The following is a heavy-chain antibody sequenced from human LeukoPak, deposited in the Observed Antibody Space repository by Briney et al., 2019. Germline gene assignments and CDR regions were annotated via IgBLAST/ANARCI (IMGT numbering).Heavy chain of an antibody. CDR3: ARTYQTYYGDTSGGHFDF. CDR1: GYSFTSYY. CDR2: INPGGGSP. V-gene: IGHV1-46*01. D-gene: IGHD3-22*01. J-gene: IGHJ4*02. Sequence: ASVKVSCKASGYSFTSYYIHWVRQAPGQGLEWMGIINPGGGSPAYPHKFQGRVTMTTDRSTSTVYVELRSLRSEDTAVYYCARTYQTYYGDTSGGHFDFWGEGPVDPVSS.